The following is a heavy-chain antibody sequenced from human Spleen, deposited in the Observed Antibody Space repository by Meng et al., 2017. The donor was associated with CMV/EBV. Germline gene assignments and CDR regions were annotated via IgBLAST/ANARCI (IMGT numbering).Heavy chain of an antibody. Sequence: GESLKISCRVSGFTFGDHPMSWVRQAPGKGLEWVGFIRSKAYGGTTEYAASVKGRFTISRDDSKSIAYLQMNSLKTEDTAVYYCASCRSDLSADYWGQGTLVTVSS. V-gene: IGHV3-49*04. D-gene: IGHD2-15*01. CDR3: ASCRSDLSADY. CDR2: IRSKAYGGTT. CDR1: GFTFGDHP. J-gene: IGHJ4*02.